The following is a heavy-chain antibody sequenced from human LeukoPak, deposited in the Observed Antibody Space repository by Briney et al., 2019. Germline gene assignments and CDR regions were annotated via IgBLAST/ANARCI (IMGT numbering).Heavy chain of an antibody. CDR1: GFTFSSYA. CDR2: LSSNGGST. Sequence: GGSLRLSCAASGFTFSSYAMHWVRQAPGKGLEYVSALSSNGGSTYYANSVKGRFTISRDNSKNTLYLQMGSLRAEAMAVYYCARSPGEVVNPEYAFDIWGQGTMVTVSS. J-gene: IGHJ3*02. V-gene: IGHV3-64*01. CDR3: ARSPGEVVNPEYAFDI. D-gene: IGHD3-10*01.